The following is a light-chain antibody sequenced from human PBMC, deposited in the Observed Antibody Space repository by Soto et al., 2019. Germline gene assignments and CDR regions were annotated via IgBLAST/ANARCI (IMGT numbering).Light chain of an antibody. CDR3: QSYDSSLRVLV. J-gene: IGLJ2*01. V-gene: IGLV1-40*01. Sequence: QSVLTQPPSVSGAPGQRVTISCTGSSSNIGAGYDVHWYQQLPGTAPKLLIYGNSNRPSGVPDRFSGSKSGTSASLAITGLQAEDDADYCCQSYDSSLRVLVFGGGTKLTVL. CDR2: GNS. CDR1: SSNIGAGYD.